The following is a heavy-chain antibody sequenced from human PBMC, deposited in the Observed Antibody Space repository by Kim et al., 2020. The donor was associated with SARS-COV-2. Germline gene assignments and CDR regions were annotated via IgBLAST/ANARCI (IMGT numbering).Heavy chain of an antibody. V-gene: IGHV3-11*05. D-gene: IGHD2-21*01. J-gene: IGHJ3*02. Sequence: SADSVKGRFTSSRDNAKNSLYLQMNSLRAEDTAVYYCARGDLWYYAFDIWGQGTMVTVSS. CDR3: ARGDLWYYAFDI.